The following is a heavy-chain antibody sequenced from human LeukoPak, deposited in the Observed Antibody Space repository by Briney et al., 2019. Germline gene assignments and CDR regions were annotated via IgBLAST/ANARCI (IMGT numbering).Heavy chain of an antibody. V-gene: IGHV4-30-2*01. CDR1: SGSISSGGYS. D-gene: IGHD6-6*01. CDR2: IYTSGST. J-gene: IGHJ4*02. Sequence: SQTLSLTCAVSSGSISSGGYSWSWIRQPPGKCLEWIGYIYTSGSTNYNPSLKSRVTISVDTSKNQFSLKLSSVTAADTAVYYCARQVGIAARPFDYWGQGTLVTVSS. CDR3: ARQVGIAARPFDY.